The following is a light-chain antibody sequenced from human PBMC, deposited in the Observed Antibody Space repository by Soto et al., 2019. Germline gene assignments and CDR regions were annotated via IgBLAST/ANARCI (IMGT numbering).Light chain of an antibody. J-gene: IGLJ2*01. CDR1: SSNIGSSA. CDR2: SNN. CDR3: AAWDASLRGTV. V-gene: IGLV1-44*01. Sequence: QSVLTQAPSASGTPGQRVIISCSGSSSNIGSSAVTWYQQLPGTAPKLLIFSNNQRPSRVPDRFSGSKSGTSASLAISGLQFEDEADYYCAAWDASLRGTVFGGGTKVTVL.